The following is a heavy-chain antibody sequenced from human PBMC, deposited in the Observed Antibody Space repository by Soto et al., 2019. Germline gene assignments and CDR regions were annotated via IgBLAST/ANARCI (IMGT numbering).Heavy chain of an antibody. CDR2: IIPIFGTA. D-gene: IGHD1-26*01. CDR3: ARDGGRHSGGVDY. J-gene: IGHJ4*02. V-gene: IGHV1-69*13. Sequence: GASVKVSCKASGGTFSSYSINWVRQAPGQGLEWMGEIIPIFGTANYAQKFQGRVTITADESTSTAYMELSSLRSEDTAVYYCARDGGRHSGGVDYWGQGTLVTSPQ. CDR1: GGTFSSYS.